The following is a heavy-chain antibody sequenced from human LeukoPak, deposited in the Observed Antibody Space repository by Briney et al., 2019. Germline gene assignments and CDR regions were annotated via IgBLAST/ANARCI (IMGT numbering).Heavy chain of an antibody. Sequence: GGSLRLSCAASGFTVSNNYMSWVRQAPGKGLEWVSAIYSGGSTYYVDSVKGRFTISRDNSQNTLYLQMNSLRAEDTAVYYCARVVTANTNWFDPWGQGTLVTVSS. J-gene: IGHJ5*02. CDR2: IYSGGST. CDR3: ARVVTANTNWFDP. V-gene: IGHV3-53*01. CDR1: GFTVSNNY. D-gene: IGHD2-21*02.